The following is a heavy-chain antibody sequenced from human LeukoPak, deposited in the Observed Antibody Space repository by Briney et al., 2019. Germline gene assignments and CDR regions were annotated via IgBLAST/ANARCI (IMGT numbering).Heavy chain of an antibody. V-gene: IGHV4-34*08. J-gene: IGHJ4*02. CDR2: INHRGTT. CDR1: GFTFSSYA. D-gene: IGHD1-26*01. Sequence: GSLRLSCAASGFTFSSYAMSWVRQAPGKGLEWIAEINHRGTTHYNPSLKSRVNISADTSKNQFSLHLDSVTAADTAVYYCARSWAGMYYPFYYFDYWGQGTLVSVSS. CDR3: ARSWAGMYYPFYYFDY.